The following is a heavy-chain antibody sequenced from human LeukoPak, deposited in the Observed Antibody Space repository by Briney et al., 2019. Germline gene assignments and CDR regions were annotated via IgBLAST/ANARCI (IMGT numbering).Heavy chain of an antibody. V-gene: IGHV3-15*01. CDR1: GFTFSDAR. Sequence: PGGSLRLSCAASGFTFSDARMSWVRQAPGKGLEWVGRIRSKTDGGTIQYAAPVKGRFTISRDDSKSTLYLQMNSLKTEDTAVYYCTAEVIPHCDGDCPSGSWGQGSLVTVSS. CDR3: TAEVIPHCDGDCPSGS. J-gene: IGHJ5*02. D-gene: IGHD2-21*02. CDR2: IRSKTDGGTI.